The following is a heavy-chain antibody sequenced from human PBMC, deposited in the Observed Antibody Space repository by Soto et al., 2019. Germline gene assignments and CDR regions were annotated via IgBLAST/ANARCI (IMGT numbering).Heavy chain of an antibody. V-gene: IGHV3-23*01. CDR2: ISGSGGST. CDR1: GCTFSSYA. J-gene: IGHJ4*02. D-gene: IGHD4-17*01. CDR3: AKVTLYGDYGGFDY. Sequence: EVQLLESGGGLVQPGGSLRLSCAASGCTFSSYAMSWVRQAPGKGLEWVSTISGSGGSTYYADSVKGRFTISRDNSKNTLYLQMNSLRAEDTAVYYCAKVTLYGDYGGFDYLGRGTLVTVSS.